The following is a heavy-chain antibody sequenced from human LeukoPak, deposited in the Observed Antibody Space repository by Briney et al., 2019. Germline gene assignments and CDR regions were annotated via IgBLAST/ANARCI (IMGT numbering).Heavy chain of an antibody. V-gene: IGHV3-48*01. CDR2: ISSSSSTI. D-gene: IGHD3-16*01. J-gene: IGHJ6*04. Sequence: GGSLRLSCAASGFTFSSYSMNWVRQAPGKGLEWVSYISSSSSTIYYADSVKGRFTVSRDNAKNSLYLQMNSLRAEDTAVYYCASRKQWDMIDYWGKGTTVTISS. CDR3: ASRKQWDMIDY. CDR1: GFTFSSYS.